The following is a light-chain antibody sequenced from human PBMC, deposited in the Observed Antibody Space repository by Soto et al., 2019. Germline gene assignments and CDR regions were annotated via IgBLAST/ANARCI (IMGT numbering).Light chain of an antibody. CDR3: AAWDDSLSGVV. CDR2: RNN. CDR1: SSNIGSNY. Sequence: QSVLTQPPSASGTPGQWVTISCSGSSSNIGSNYVFWYQHLPGTATKLLIYRNNQRPSGVPDRFSGSKSGTSASLAISGLRSEDETDYYCAAWDDSLSGVVFGGGTKLTVL. J-gene: IGLJ2*01. V-gene: IGLV1-47*01.